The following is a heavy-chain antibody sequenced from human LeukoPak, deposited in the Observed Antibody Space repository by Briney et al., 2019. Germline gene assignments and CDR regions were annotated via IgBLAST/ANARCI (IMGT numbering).Heavy chain of an antibody. J-gene: IGHJ4*02. CDR2: INPNSGGT. Sequence: GASVKVSCKASGYTFTGYYMHWVRQAPGQGLEWMGWINPNSGGTNYAQKFQGRVTMTRDTSISTAYMELSRLRSDDTAVYYCARDNGVTMIVVVIYYSDYWGQGTLVTVSS. V-gene: IGHV1-2*02. D-gene: IGHD3-22*01. CDR1: GYTFTGYY. CDR3: ARDNGVTMIVVVIYYSDY.